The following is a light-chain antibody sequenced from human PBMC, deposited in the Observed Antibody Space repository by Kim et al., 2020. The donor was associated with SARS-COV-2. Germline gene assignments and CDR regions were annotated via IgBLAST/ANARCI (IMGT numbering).Light chain of an antibody. CDR1: QSVGTY. CDR2: DAS. Sequence: EIVLTQSPVTLSLSPGERATLSCRASQSVGTYFAWHQQKPGQTPRLLISDASNRASGIPARFSASGSGTDFTLTISSLEPEDFAVYYCQQRSNWPPLTFGGGTKLEI. CDR3: QQRSNWPPLT. V-gene: IGKV3-11*01. J-gene: IGKJ4*01.